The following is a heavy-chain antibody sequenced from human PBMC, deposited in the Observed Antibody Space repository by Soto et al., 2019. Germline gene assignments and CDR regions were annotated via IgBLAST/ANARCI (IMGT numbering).Heavy chain of an antibody. CDR2: IYWDDDK. J-gene: IGHJ6*02. Sequence: QITLKESGPPLVKPTQTPTLTCTFSGFSLDTSGVGVAWIRQPPGKALEWLTLIYWDDDKRYSPSLRSRLTITKDTSENRVVLTMTNMDPVDTATYYCSHMESRVASYGLDVWGQGTTVTVSS. CDR1: GFSLDTSGVG. D-gene: IGHD3-3*01. CDR3: SHMESRVASYGLDV. V-gene: IGHV2-5*02.